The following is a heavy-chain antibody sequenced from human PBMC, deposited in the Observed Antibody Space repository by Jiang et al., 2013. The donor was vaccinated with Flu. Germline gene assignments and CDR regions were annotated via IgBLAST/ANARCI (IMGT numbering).Heavy chain of an antibody. V-gene: IGHV1-3*01. CDR3: ARGGGEEMATTDHDAFDI. J-gene: IGHJ3*02. Sequence: YSQKFQGRVTITRDTSASTAYMELSSLRSEDTAVYYCARGGGEEMATTDHDAFDIWGQGTMVTVSS. D-gene: IGHD5-24*01.